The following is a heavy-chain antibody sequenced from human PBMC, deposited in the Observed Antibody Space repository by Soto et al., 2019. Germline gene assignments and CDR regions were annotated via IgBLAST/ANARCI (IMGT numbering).Heavy chain of an antibody. J-gene: IGHJ4*02. CDR3: AKVTSPFVVVPAFNY. D-gene: IGHD2-2*01. Sequence: GGSLRLSCAASGFTFSSYAMSWVRQAPGKGLEWVSAISGSGGSTYYADSVKGRFTISRDNSKNTLYLQMNSLRAEDTAVYYCAKVTSPFVVVPAFNYWGQGTLVTVSS. CDR1: GFTFSSYA. V-gene: IGHV3-23*01. CDR2: ISGSGGST.